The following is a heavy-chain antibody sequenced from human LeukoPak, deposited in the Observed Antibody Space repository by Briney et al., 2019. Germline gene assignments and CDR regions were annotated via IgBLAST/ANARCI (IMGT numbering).Heavy chain of an antibody. D-gene: IGHD3-22*01. Sequence: GAPVKVSCKASGYTFTSYGISWVRQAPGQGLEWMGWISAYNGNTNYAQKLQGRVTMTTDTSTSTAYMELRSLRSDDTAVYYCARDYYDSSGYPNWFDPWGQGTLVTVSS. CDR2: ISAYNGNT. CDR3: ARDYYDSSGYPNWFDP. J-gene: IGHJ5*02. V-gene: IGHV1-18*01. CDR1: GYTFTSYG.